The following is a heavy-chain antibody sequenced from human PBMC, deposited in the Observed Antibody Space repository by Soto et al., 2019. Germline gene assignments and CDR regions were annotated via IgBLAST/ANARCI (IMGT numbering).Heavy chain of an antibody. Sequence: TSETLSLTCAVSGGSISSSYWWNWVRQPPGKGLEWIGKIYHSGSTNYNPSLKNRVTISVGKSNNQFSLRLSSVTAADTAVYFCVTSLNYDFWRDGGRHYYFDYWGQGTLVTVSS. CDR2: IYHSGST. CDR1: GGSISSSYW. D-gene: IGHD3-3*01. J-gene: IGHJ4*02. V-gene: IGHV4-4*02. CDR3: VTSLNYDFWRDGGRHYYFDY.